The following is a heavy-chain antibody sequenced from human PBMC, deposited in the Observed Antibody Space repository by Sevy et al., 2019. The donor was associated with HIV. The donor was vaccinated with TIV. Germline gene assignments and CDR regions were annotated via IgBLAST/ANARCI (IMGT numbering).Heavy chain of an antibody. CDR1: GIIFTTSG. J-gene: IGHJ6*02. D-gene: IGHD3-9*01. V-gene: IGHV3-30*18. Sequence: GGSLRLSCAVSGIIFTTSGMHWVRKAPGKGLEWVAVISYDGRNKFYGDSVKGRFTIPRDNSKNILYLQMNSLRAEDTAVYYCAKDFTGYNGMDVWGQGTMVTVSS. CDR3: AKDFTGYNGMDV. CDR2: ISYDGRNK.